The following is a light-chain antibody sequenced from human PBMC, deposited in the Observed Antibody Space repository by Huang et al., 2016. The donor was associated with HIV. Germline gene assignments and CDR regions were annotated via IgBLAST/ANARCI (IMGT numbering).Light chain of an antibody. Sequence: EIVLTQSPATLSLSPGERATLSCRASPSVSTFLAWYQQKPGQAPRLLIYEASNRATGIPDRFGGSGSGTDFTLTISSLEHEDFAVYYCQQRSNTFGQGTRLEIK. CDR1: PSVSTF. J-gene: IGKJ2*01. CDR2: EAS. CDR3: QQRSNT. V-gene: IGKV3-11*01.